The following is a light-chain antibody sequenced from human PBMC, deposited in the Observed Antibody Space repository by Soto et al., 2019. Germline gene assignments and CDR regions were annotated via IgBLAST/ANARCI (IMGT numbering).Light chain of an antibody. J-gene: IGLJ1*01. CDR3: CSYAGSSTSYV. V-gene: IGLV2-23*02. Sequence: QSALTQPASVSGSHGQSITISCTGTSSDVGSYNLVSWYQQHPGKAPKLMIYEVSKRPSGVSNRFSGSKSGNTASLTISGLQAEDEADYYCCSYAGSSTSYVFGTGTKLTVL. CDR2: EVS. CDR1: SSDVGSYNL.